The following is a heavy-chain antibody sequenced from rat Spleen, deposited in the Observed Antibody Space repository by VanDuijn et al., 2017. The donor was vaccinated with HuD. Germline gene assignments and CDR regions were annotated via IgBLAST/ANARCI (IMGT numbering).Heavy chain of an antibody. D-gene: IGHD1-9*01. Sequence: EVQLMESGGGLVQPGRSLKLSCVASGFTFNNYWMTWIRQAPGKGLEWVASISYNGVSTYYRDSVKGRFTISRDNAKSTLYLQMESLRSEDTATYYCARKGTYYGYNYYVMDAWGQGASVTVSS. CDR1: GFTFNNYW. CDR2: ISYNGVST. CDR3: ARKGTYYGYNYYVMDA. J-gene: IGHJ4*01. V-gene: IGHV5-31*01.